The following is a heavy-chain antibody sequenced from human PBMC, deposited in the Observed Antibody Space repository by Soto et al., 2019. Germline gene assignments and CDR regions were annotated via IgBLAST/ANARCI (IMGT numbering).Heavy chain of an antibody. CDR1: GYSISSGYY. J-gene: IGHJ5*02. D-gene: IGHD3-16*01. CDR3: ARDARLRGIGFDP. V-gene: IGHV4-38-2*02. Sequence: SETLSLTCAVSGYSISSGYYWGWIRQPPGKGLEWIGSIYHSGSTYYNPSLESRVTISVDTSKNQFSLKLSSVTAADTAVYYCARDARLRGIGFDPWGQGTLVTVSS. CDR2: IYHSGST.